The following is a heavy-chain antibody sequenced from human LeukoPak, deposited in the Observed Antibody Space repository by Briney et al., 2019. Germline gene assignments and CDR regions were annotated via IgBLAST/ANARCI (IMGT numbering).Heavy chain of an antibody. CDR1: GFTFHTYW. J-gene: IGHJ4*02. V-gene: IGHV3-74*01. CDR2: INSDGSST. D-gene: IGHD1-14*01. CDR3: ARGAPPDF. Sequence: PGGSLRLSCAASGFTFHTYWMHWVREVPGKGLVCVSRINSDGSSTAYADSVKGRFTISRDSSKNTLYLQMNSLRPEDTAVYYCARGAPPDFWGQGALVTVSS.